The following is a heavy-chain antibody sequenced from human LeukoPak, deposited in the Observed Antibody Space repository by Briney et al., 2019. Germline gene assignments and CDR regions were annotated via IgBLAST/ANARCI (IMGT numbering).Heavy chain of an antibody. CDR2: IFGSGGSA. D-gene: IGHD3-10*01. CDR3: AKPLDYYGSGTNYAFDM. CDR1: GFTFGSYA. Sequence: GGSPRLSCEASGFTFGSYAMYWVRQAPGKGLEWVAGIFGSGGSAHYADSAKGRFTISRDNSKNTLYLQLNRLRAEDTAIYYCAKPLDYYGSGTNYAFDMWGQGTMVTVSS. V-gene: IGHV3-23*01. J-gene: IGHJ3*02.